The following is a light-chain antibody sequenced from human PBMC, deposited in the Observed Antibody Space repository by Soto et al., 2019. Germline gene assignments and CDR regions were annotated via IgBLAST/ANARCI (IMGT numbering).Light chain of an antibody. CDR2: LNADGSH. Sequence: QLVLTQSPSASASLGASVKLTYTLSSGHSRYTIAWHQQQPDKGPRYLMKLNADGSHTKGDGIPDRFSVSSSGAERYLAISSLQSEDEADYYCQTWDTDIHVFGAGTKLTVL. CDR1: SGHSRYT. V-gene: IGLV4-69*01. CDR3: QTWDTDIHV. J-gene: IGLJ1*01.